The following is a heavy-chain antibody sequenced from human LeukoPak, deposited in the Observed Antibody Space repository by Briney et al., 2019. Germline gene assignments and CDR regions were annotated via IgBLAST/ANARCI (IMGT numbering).Heavy chain of an antibody. CDR2: ISGSGGST. Sequence: PGGSLRLSCAASGFTFSSYAMSWVRQAPEKALEWVSAISGSGGSTIYEESVKGRFTIPRDNSKNTLYLQMNSLRAEDTAVYYVAKDHSVLLWFGEPHPYFDYWGQGTLVTVSS. J-gene: IGHJ4*02. D-gene: IGHD3-10*01. CDR3: AKDHSVLLWFGEPHPYFDY. V-gene: IGHV3-23*01. CDR1: GFTFSSYA.